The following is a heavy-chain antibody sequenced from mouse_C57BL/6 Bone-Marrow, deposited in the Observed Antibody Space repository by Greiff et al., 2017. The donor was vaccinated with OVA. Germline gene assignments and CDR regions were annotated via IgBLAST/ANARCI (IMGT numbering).Heavy chain of an antibody. CDR3: ARDTQYITTVDWYFDV. Sequence: EVQLQESEGGLVQPGSSMKLSCTASGFTFSDYYMAWVRQVPEKGLEWVANINYDGSSTYYLDSLKSRFIISRDNAKNILYLQMSSLKSEDTATYYCARDTQYITTVDWYFDVWGTGTTVTVSS. J-gene: IGHJ1*03. CDR2: INYDGSST. V-gene: IGHV5-16*01. CDR1: GFTFSDYY. D-gene: IGHD1-1*01.